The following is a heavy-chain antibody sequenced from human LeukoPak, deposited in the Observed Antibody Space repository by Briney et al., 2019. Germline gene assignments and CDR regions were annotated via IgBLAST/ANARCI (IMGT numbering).Heavy chain of an antibody. V-gene: IGHV3-74*01. Sequence: GGSLRLSSAATGFTFSSYWMYRVRQAPGKRLLWVSRIYSDGSSITYAGSVKGRFTISRDNAKNTLYLEMNSLRAEDTAVYYCAKEVRSGYYFDSWGQGTLVTVSS. CDR1: GFTFSSYW. D-gene: IGHD4/OR15-4a*01. CDR3: AKEVRSGYYFDS. CDR2: IYSDGSSI. J-gene: IGHJ4*02.